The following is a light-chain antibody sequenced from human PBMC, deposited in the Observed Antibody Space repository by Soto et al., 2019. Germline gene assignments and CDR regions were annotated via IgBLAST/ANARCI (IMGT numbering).Light chain of an antibody. V-gene: IGLV2-23*02. CDR1: SSDVENYKL. CDR3: CSSVGSYV. J-gene: IGLJ1*01. CDR2: EVT. Sequence: QSALNQPASVSGSPGQSVTISCTATSSDVENYKLVSWYQQHPGKAPKLIIYEVTKRPSGVSNRFSGSKSANTASLTISGLQPEDEADYYCCSSVGSYVFGTGNKVTVL.